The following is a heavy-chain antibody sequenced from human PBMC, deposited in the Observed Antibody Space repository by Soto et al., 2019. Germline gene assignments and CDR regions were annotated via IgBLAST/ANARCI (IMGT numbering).Heavy chain of an antibody. CDR1: GGTFSNYA. CDR3: ARVSRGCSMPDY. V-gene: IGHV1-69*04. D-gene: IGHD3-10*01. Sequence: QVQLVQSGAEVKKPGSSVKVSCRASGGTFSNYAISWVRQAPGQGLEWMGRIIPILTIPNYAQSFQDRVRITPYKSTCTAYRELRSLISEDTAVYYCARVSRGCSMPDYWGQGPLVTV. J-gene: IGHJ4*02. CDR2: IIPILTIP.